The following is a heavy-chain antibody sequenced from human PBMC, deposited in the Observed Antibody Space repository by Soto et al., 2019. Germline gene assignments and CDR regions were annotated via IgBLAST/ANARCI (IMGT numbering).Heavy chain of an antibody. CDR2: IYHSGST. V-gene: IGHV4-4*02. J-gene: IGHJ5*02. CDR3: ARVWTTVTNWFDP. D-gene: IGHD4-17*01. Sequence: QVQLQESGPGLVKPSGTLSLTCAVSGGSISSTNWWSWVRQPPGKGLEWIGEIYHSGSTYYNPSLKSRATXSXDXPKNQFSLRLSSVTAADTAVYYCARVWTTVTNWFDPWGQGTLVTVSS. CDR1: GGSISSTNW.